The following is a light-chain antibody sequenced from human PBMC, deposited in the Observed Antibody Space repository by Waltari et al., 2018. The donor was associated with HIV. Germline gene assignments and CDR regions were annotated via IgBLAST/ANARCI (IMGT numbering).Light chain of an antibody. CDR1: QSVRSAS. Sequence: EIVLTQSPGTLSLSPGERATLSCRATQSVRSASLAWYQHKPGQAPRLLIYGASSRAPGIPDRVSGSGAVTDVILTISRLEPEDCAVYYCQQYAASPLTFGGGTKVEIK. V-gene: IGKV3-20*01. CDR3: QQYAASPLT. CDR2: GAS. J-gene: IGKJ4*02.